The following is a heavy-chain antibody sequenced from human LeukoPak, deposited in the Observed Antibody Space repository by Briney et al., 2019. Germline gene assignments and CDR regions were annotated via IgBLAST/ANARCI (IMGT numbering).Heavy chain of an antibody. Sequence: SQTLSLTCAISGDSVSSNSAAWNWIRQSPSRGLEWLGKTYYRSKWYNDYAVSVKSRITINPDTSKNQFSLQLNSVTPEDTAVYYCARNLHYDSSGYWSLGYWGQGTLVTVSS. CDR2: TYYRSKWYN. CDR3: ARNLHYDSSGYWSLGY. CDR1: GDSVSSNSAA. J-gene: IGHJ4*02. D-gene: IGHD3-22*01. V-gene: IGHV6-1*01.